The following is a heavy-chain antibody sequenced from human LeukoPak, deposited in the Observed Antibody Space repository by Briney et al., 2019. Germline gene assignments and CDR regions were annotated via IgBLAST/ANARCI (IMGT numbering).Heavy chain of an antibody. CDR2: IRYDGSNK. J-gene: IGHJ4*02. D-gene: IGHD2-8*01. Sequence: SGGSLRLSCAASGFTFSSYGMHWVRQAPGKGLEWVAFIRYDGSNKYYADSVKGRFTISRDNSKNTLYLQMNSLRAEDTAVYYCAKTKAEVYCTNGVCPINYFDYWGQGTLVTVSS. CDR1: GFTFSSYG. CDR3: AKTKAEVYCTNGVCPINYFDY. V-gene: IGHV3-30*02.